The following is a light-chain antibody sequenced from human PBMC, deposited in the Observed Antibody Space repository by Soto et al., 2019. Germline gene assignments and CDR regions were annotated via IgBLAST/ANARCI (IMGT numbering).Light chain of an antibody. V-gene: IGKV3D-20*01. CDR1: QSVSSS. Sequence: EIVLTQSPATLSLSPGERATLSCGASQSVSSSLAWYQQKPGLAPSLIIFDTSTRATGIPNRFSGSGSGTDFTLTISKLEPEDFAVYYCQQYGSSPYTFGQGVKLEIK. J-gene: IGKJ2*01. CDR3: QQYGSSPYT. CDR2: DTS.